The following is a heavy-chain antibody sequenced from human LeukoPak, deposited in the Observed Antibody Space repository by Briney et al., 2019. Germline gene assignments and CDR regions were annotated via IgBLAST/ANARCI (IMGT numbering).Heavy chain of an antibody. CDR1: GGSISSGTYY. V-gene: IGHV4-39*07. CDR3: ARDRKYYYHMDV. Sequence: SETLSLTCTVSGGSISSGTYYWGWIRQPPGKGLEWIGSIYHSGSTYYNPSLKSRVTISVDTSKNQFSLKLSSLTAADTAVYYCARDRKYYYHMDVWGKGTTVTVSS. D-gene: IGHD1-14*01. J-gene: IGHJ6*03. CDR2: IYHSGST.